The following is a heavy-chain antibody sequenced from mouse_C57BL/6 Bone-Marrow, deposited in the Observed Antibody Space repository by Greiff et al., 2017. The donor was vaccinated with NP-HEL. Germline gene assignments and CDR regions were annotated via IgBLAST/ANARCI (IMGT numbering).Heavy chain of an antibody. J-gene: IGHJ2*01. Sequence: QVQLQQPGAELVKPGASVKLSCKASGYTFTSYLMHWVKQSPGRGLEWIGRIDPTSGGTKYNEKFKSKATMTVDKPSSTAYMQINSLTSEDSAVYYCARYYYGSSSLDYWGQGTTLTVSS. CDR2: IDPTSGGT. D-gene: IGHD1-1*01. CDR1: GYTFTSYL. CDR3: ARYYYGSSSLDY. V-gene: IGHV1-72*01.